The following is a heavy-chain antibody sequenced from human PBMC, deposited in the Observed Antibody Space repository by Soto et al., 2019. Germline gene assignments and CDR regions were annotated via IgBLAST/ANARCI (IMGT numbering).Heavy chain of an antibody. V-gene: IGHV3-33*06. J-gene: IGHJ4*02. Sequence: QVQLVESGGGVVQPGRSLRLSCAASGFIFTTYGLHWVRQAPGKGLEWVAVIWYDGSKQYYADSVKGRFTISRDNSKNILYREMNSVRVEDTAVYYCVKDHCGGDCYSDPYFDYWGQGTLVTVSS. CDR1: GFIFTTYG. D-gene: IGHD2-21*02. CDR2: IWYDGSKQ. CDR3: VKDHCGGDCYSDPYFDY.